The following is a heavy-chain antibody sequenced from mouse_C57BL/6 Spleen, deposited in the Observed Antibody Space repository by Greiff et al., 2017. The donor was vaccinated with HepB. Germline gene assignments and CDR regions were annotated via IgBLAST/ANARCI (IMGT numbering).Heavy chain of an antibody. V-gene: IGHV3-6*01. CDR3: ARGDYDYDVGYARDY. CDR1: GYSITSGYY. Sequence: VQLQQSGPGLVKPSQSLSLTCSVTGYSITSGYYWNWIRQFPGNKLEWMGYISYDGSKNYNPSLKNRISITRDTSKNQFFLKLNSGTTEDTATYYCARGDYDYDVGYARDYWGQGTSVTVSS. D-gene: IGHD2-4*01. J-gene: IGHJ4*01. CDR2: ISYDGSK.